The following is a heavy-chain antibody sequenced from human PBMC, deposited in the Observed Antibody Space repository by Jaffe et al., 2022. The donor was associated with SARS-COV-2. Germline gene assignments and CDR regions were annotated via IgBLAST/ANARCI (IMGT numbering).Heavy chain of an antibody. Sequence: QVQLVQSGAEAKKPGASVRVSCKASGYSFTSYGMHWVRQAPGQRPEWMGWINGYSGNTKYSQKFQGRVTITRDTSASTAFLELSSLRSEDTAVYYCASALHHYYGSDQVLDYWGQGTQVAVSA. V-gene: IGHV1-3*01. J-gene: IGHJ4*02. CDR1: GYSFTSYG. D-gene: IGHD3-10*01. CDR3: ASALHHYYGSDQVLDY. CDR2: INGYSGNT.